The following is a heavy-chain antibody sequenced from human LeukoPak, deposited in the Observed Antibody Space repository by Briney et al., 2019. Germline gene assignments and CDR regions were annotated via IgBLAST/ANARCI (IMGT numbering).Heavy chain of an antibody. CDR2: INPNSGGT. D-gene: IGHD3-3*01. CDR3: ARMPPNDFWPKTYYFDY. J-gene: IGHJ4*02. CDR1: GYTFTGYY. V-gene: IGHV1-2*02. Sequence: ASVKVSCKASGYTFTGYYMHWVRQAPGQGLAWMGLINPNSGGTNYAQKFQGRVTMTRDTSISTAYMELSRLRSDDAAVYYCARMPPNDFWPKTYYFDYWGQGTLVTVSS.